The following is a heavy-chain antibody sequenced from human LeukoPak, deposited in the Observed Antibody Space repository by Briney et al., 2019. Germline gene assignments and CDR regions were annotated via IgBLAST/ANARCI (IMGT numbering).Heavy chain of an antibody. J-gene: IGHJ3*02. CDR2: IYPGDSDT. CDR3: ATLGGAISSSHAFDI. CDR1: GYSFTSYW. V-gene: IGHV5-51*01. Sequence: GESLKISCKGSGYSFTSYWIGWVRQMPGKGLEWLGIIYPGDSDTRYSPSFQGQVTISADKSISTAYLQWSSLKASDTAMYYCATLGGAISSSHAFDIWGQGTMVTVSS. D-gene: IGHD3-9*01.